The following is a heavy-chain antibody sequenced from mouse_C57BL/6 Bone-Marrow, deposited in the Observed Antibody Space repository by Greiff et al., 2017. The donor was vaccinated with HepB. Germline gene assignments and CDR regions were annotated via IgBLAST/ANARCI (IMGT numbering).Heavy chain of an antibody. J-gene: IGHJ4*01. V-gene: IGHV1-66*01. CDR1: GYSFTSYY. D-gene: IGHD2-1*01. Sequence: QVQLQQSGPELVKPGASVKISCKASGYSFTSYYIHWVKQRPGQGLEWIGWIYPGSGNTKYNEKFKGKATLTADTSSSTAYMQLSSLTSEDSAVYYCAGGGNPYAMDYWGQGTSVTVSS. CDR2: IYPGSGNT. CDR3: AGGGNPYAMDY.